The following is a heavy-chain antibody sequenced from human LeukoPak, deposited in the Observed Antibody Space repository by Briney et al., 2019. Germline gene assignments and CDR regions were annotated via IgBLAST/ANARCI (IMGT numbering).Heavy chain of an antibody. D-gene: IGHD3-22*01. J-gene: IGHJ4*02. CDR2: SNPSGGGT. V-gene: IGHV1-46*01. Sequence: ASVKVSCTASGYTFTSYYIHWVRQAPGQGLEWMGISNPSGGGTGYAQKFQGRVTMTRDTATSTVYMQLSSLRSEDTALYYCARQRDGRSGYYFFGYWGQGTLVTVSS. CDR1: GYTFTSYY. CDR3: ARQRDGRSGYYFFGY.